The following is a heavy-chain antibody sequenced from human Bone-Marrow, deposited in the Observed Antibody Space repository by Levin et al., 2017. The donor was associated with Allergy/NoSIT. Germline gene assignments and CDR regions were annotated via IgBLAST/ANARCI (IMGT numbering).Heavy chain of an antibody. CDR2: SSSTTSYT. D-gene: IGHD3-3*01. V-gene: IGHV3-11*06. CDR1: GFTFSDYY. J-gene: IGHJ6*04. Sequence: GGSLRLSCAASGFTFSDYYMSWIRQAPGKGLEWVSYSSSTTSYTKYADSVKGRFAVSRDNAKNSLYLQMNSLRAEDTALYYCARLPEFWSGYPGRDVWGKGTTVTVSS. CDR3: ARLPEFWSGYPGRDV.